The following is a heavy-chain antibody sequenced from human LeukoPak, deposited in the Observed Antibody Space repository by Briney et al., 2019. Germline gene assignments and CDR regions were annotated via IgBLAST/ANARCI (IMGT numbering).Heavy chain of an antibody. J-gene: IGHJ4*02. CDR2: IYTGGST. CDR3: ARDPGAATGGPYYFDY. D-gene: IGHD2-15*01. Sequence: SETLSLTCTVSGGSISSGSYYWSWIRQPAGKGLEWIGRIYTGGSTNYNPSLKSRVTISVDTSKNQFSLKLSSVTAADTAVYYCARDPGAATGGPYYFDYWGQGTLVTVSS. V-gene: IGHV4-61*02. CDR1: GGSISSGSYY.